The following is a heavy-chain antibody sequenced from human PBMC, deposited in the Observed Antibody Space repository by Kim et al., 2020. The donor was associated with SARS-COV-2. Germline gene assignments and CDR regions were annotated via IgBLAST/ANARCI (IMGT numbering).Heavy chain of an antibody. CDR3: ASSSGVLTGTSRAMDV. CDR1: GYMFTGYH. Sequence: ASVKVSCKGSGYMFTGYHMHWVRQAPGQGFEWMGRINPFSGDTSYALNFQGRVTMTRDTSINTAYMDLSGLRPDDTAVYFCASSSGVLTGTSRAMDVWGQGTSVTVSS. V-gene: IGHV1-2*06. J-gene: IGHJ6*02. D-gene: IGHD7-27*01. CDR2: INPFSGDT.